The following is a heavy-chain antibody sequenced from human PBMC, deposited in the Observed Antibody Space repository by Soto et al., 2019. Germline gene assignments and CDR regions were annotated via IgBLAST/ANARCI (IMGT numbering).Heavy chain of an antibody. V-gene: IGHV4-61*08. D-gene: IGHD6-19*01. CDR3: ARGALAQWLVYFDY. CDR2: IYYTGNT. Sequence: QVQLQESGPGLVKPSETLSLTCTVSGGSVSSRGHYWTWIRQPPGKGLEWIGYIYYTGNTNYNPSLNSRVTISIDTSKNHFTLTLTPVTAADTAVYYCARGALAQWLVYFDYWGQGTLVTVSS. J-gene: IGHJ4*02. CDR1: GGSVSSRGHY.